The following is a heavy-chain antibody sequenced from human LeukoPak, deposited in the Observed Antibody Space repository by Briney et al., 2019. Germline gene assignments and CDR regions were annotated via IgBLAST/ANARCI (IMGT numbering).Heavy chain of an antibody. CDR2: IIPILGIS. Sequence: GASVKVSCKASGGTFSSHAISWVRQAPGQGLEWMGRIIPILGISNFAQKFQGRVTIIADKSTSTAYMELSSLRSDDTAVYYCAKDSHDYGENWFDPWGQGTLVTVSS. J-gene: IGHJ5*02. CDR3: AKDSHDYGENWFDP. V-gene: IGHV1-69*04. CDR1: GGTFSSHA. D-gene: IGHD4-17*01.